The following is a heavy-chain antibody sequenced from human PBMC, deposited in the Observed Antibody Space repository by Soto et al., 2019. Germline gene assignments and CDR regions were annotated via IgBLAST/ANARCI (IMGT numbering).Heavy chain of an antibody. CDR2: ISGSGGST. J-gene: IGHJ6*02. Sequence: EVQLLESGGGLVQPGGSLRLSCAASGFTFSSYAMSWVRQAPGKGLEWVSAISGSGGSTYYADSVKGRFTISRDNSKNTLYLQMNSLRAEDTAVYYCANTIFGVVVSYYGMDVWGQGTTVTVSS. D-gene: IGHD3-3*01. V-gene: IGHV3-23*01. CDR3: ANTIFGVVVSYYGMDV. CDR1: GFTFSSYA.